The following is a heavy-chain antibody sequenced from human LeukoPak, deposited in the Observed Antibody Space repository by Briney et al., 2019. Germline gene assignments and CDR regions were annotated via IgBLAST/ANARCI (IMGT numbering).Heavy chain of an antibody. CDR1: GFTFRSHA. CDR2: ITSISNT. D-gene: IGHD1-14*01. J-gene: IGHJ4*02. CDR3: AHRTAFDS. V-gene: IGHV3-23*01. Sequence: GGSLRLSCAASGFTFRSHAMSWVRQAPGTGLESVSTITSISNTYYPDSVKGRFTISRDNSRDTLYLQLNTLRAEGTGIYYCAHRTAFDSWGQGTLVTVSS.